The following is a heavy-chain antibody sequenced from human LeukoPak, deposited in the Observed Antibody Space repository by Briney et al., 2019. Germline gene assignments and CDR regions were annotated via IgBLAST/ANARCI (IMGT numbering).Heavy chain of an antibody. J-gene: IGHJ4*02. V-gene: IGHV4-59*08. D-gene: IGHD6-19*01. CDR2: MYYSGST. Sequence: SETLSLTCTVSGGSISSYHWSWIRQPPGKGLEWIGYMYYSGSTNYNPSLKSRVTISVDTSKNQFSLKLSSVTAADTAVYYCARRGYSSGYYYLDYWGQGTLAAVSS. CDR3: ARRGYSSGYYYLDY. CDR1: GGSISSYH.